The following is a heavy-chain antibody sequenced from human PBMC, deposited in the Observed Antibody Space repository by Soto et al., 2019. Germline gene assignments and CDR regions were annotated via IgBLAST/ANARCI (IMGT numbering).Heavy chain of an antibody. J-gene: IGHJ4*02. D-gene: IGHD3-9*01. Sequence: GESLKISCKGSGYSFTSYWIGWVRQMPGKGLEWMGIIYPGDSDTRYSPSFQGQVTISVDKSISTAYLQWSSLKASDTAMYYCARQPDYNILTGSFYYSDYWGQGTLVTVSS. V-gene: IGHV5-51*01. CDR3: ARQPDYNILTGSFYYSDY. CDR1: GYSFTSYW. CDR2: IYPGDSDT.